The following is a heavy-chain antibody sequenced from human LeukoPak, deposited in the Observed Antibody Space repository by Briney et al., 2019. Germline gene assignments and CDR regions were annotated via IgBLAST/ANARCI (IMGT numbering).Heavy chain of an antibody. V-gene: IGHV1-69*04. J-gene: IGHJ4*02. CDR3: ARDVHGCQGVRCWSHDFVY. CDR2: IIPILGIV. D-gene: IGHD4-17*01. CDR1: GGTFRAFA. Sequence: ASVKVSCKPSGGTFRAFAIDWVRQAPGQGLQWMGRIIPILGIVNYAQKFQGRVTITAEKSTNIAYMQLDSLGSEDTAVYYCARDVHGCQGVRCWSHDFVYWGRESWSPSPQ.